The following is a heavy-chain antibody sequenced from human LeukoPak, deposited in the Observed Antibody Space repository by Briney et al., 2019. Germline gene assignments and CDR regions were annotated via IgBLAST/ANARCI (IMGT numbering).Heavy chain of an antibody. CDR2: INHSGTT. Sequence: SETLSLTCAVYGGSFSGYYWNWIRQSPGKGLEWIGEINHSGTTNYIASLKSRVTISVDTSKKQFSLKLSSVTAADTAVYYCARDQGYGDYIYDYWGQGTLVTVSS. CDR1: GGSFSGYY. D-gene: IGHD4-17*01. CDR3: ARDQGYGDYIYDY. J-gene: IGHJ4*02. V-gene: IGHV4-34*01.